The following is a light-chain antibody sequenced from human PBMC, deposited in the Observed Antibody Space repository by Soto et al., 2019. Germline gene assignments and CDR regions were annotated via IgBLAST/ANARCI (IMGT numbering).Light chain of an antibody. CDR3: QQSYSTPWT. CDR2: AAS. Sequence: DIQMTQTPSSLSASVGDRVTITCRASQSISSYLNCYQQKPGKAPKLLIYAASSLQSGVPSRFSGSGSGTDFTLTISSLQPEDFATYYSQQSYSTPWTFGQGTKVDIK. V-gene: IGKV1-39*01. J-gene: IGKJ1*01. CDR1: QSISSY.